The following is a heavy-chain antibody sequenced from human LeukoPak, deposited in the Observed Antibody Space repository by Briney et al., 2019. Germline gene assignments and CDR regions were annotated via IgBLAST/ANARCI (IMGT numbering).Heavy chain of an antibody. CDR3: ARGDMYYYDSSGGDY. V-gene: IGHV3-20*04. D-gene: IGHD3-22*01. J-gene: IGHJ4*02. CDR1: GFTFDDHG. CDR2: INWNGGST. Sequence: GGSLRLSCAASGFTFDDHGMSWVRQAPGKGLEWVSGINWNGGSTGYADSVKGRFTISRDNAKNSLYLQMNSLRAEDTAVYYCARGDMYYYDSSGGDYWGQGTLVTVSS.